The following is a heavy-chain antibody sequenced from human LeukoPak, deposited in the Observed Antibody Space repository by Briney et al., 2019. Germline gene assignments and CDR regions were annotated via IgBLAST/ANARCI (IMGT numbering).Heavy chain of an antibody. V-gene: IGHV4-39*07. CDR1: GGSISSSSYY. CDR3: ATPGIAAAGTYY. Sequence: SETLSLTCTVSGGSISSSSYYWGWIRQPPGKGLEWIGSIYYSGSTYYNPSLKSRVTISVDTSKNQFSLKLSSVTAAETAVYYCATPGIAAAGTYYWGQGTLVTVSS. D-gene: IGHD6-13*01. J-gene: IGHJ4*02. CDR2: IYYSGST.